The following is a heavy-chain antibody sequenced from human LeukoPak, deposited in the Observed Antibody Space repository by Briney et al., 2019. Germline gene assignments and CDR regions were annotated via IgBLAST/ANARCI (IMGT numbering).Heavy chain of an antibody. D-gene: IGHD6-6*01. V-gene: IGHV4-39*01. CDR1: GGSISSSGSF. CDR2: IHYSGST. J-gene: IGHJ4*02. Sequence: SETLSLTCAVSGGSISSSGSFWGWICQPPGKGLEWIGSIHYSGSTYYNASLKSRVTISVDTSKTQFSLNLSSVTAADTAVYYCARHMPYIEYTSSFDSWGQGTLVTVSS. CDR3: ARHMPYIEYTSSFDS.